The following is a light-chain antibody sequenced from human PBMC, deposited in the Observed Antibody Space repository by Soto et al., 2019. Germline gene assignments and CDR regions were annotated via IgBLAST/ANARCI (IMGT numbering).Light chain of an antibody. V-gene: IGKV1-5*03. CDR3: QQYNSYSKTWT. J-gene: IGKJ1*01. CDR2: TAS. Sequence: DIQMTQSPSTLSASVGDRVTITCRASQSISSWLAWYQQKPGKAPKLLIYTASSLESGVPSRFSGSGSGTAFTLTISSLQPDDFATYYCQQYNSYSKTWTFGQGTKVEIK. CDR1: QSISSW.